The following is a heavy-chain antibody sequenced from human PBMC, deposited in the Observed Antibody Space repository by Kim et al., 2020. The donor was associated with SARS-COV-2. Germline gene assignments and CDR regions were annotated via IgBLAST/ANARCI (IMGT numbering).Heavy chain of an antibody. J-gene: IGHJ6*02. V-gene: IGHV4-39*01. CDR3: ARHHVDIVATIQNYYYYGMDV. CDR2: IYYSGST. CDR1: GGSISSSSYY. D-gene: IGHD5-12*01. Sequence: SETLSLTCTVSGGSISSSSYYWGWIRQPPGKGLEWIGSIYYSGSTYYNPSLKSRVTISVDTSKNQFSLKLSSVTAADTAVYYCARHHVDIVATIQNYYYYGMDVWGQGTTVTVSS.